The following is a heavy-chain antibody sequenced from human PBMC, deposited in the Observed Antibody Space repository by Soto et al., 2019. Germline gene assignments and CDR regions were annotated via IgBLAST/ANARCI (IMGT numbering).Heavy chain of an antibody. CDR3: AKVIGRYYDSSGYSMDY. V-gene: IGHV3-30*04. Sequence: PGGSLRLSCAASGFTFSSYAMHWVRQAPGKGLEWVAVISYDGSNKYYADSVKGRFTISRDNSKNTLYLQMNSLRAEDTAVYYCAKVIGRYYDSSGYSMDYWGQGTLVTVSS. CDR1: GFTFSSYA. D-gene: IGHD3-22*01. J-gene: IGHJ4*02. CDR2: ISYDGSNK.